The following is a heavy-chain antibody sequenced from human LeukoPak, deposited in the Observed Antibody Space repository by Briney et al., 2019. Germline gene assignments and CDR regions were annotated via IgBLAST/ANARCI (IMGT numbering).Heavy chain of an antibody. V-gene: IGHV1-24*01. CDR1: GYTLTELS. CDR3: ATGPTTQYYYYYMDV. J-gene: IGHJ6*03. Sequence: RASVKVSCKVSGYTLTELSMHWVRQAPGKGLEWMGGFDPEDGETIYAQKFQGRVTMTEDTSTDTAYMELSSLRSEDTAVYYCATGPTTQYYYYYMDVWGKGTTVTVSS. D-gene: IGHD5-12*01. CDR2: FDPEDGET.